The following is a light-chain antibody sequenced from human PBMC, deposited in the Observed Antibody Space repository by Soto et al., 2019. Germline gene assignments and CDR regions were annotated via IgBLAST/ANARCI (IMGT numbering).Light chain of an antibody. CDR1: SSDIGYYNY. Sequence: QPASVSGSPGQSITISCTGTSSDIGYYNYVSWYQQHPGKAPKLMIYEVSNRPSGVSNRFSGSKSGNTASLTISGLQAEDEADYYCCSYTSSSTVVFGGGTKLTVL. CDR3: CSYTSSSTVV. CDR2: EVS. J-gene: IGLJ2*01. V-gene: IGLV2-14*01.